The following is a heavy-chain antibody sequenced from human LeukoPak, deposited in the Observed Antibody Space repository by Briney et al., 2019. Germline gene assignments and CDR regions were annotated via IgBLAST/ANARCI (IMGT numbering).Heavy chain of an antibody. CDR1: GFTFTSVW. V-gene: IGHV3-74*01. D-gene: IGHD4-17*01. CDR2: ISTDGAIT. J-gene: IGHJ4*02. Sequence: GGSLRLSCAASGFTFTSVWMHWFRQAPGRGLVWISRISTDGAITGYADSVKGRFTISRDNAKNTLYLQMDSLRAEDTAVYYCARDRTTVTLFDYWGQGALVTVSS. CDR3: ARDRTTVTLFDY.